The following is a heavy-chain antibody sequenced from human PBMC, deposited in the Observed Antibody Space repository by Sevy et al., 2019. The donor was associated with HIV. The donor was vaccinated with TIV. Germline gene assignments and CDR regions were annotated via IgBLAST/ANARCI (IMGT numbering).Heavy chain of an antibody. V-gene: IGHV4-4*07. Sequence: SETLSLTCTVSGGSISSYYWSWIRQPAGKGLEWIGRIYTSGSTNYNPSLKSRVTMSVDTSKNQFSLKLGSVTAADTAVYYCAREGGIGYGSGSYPYDAFDIWGQGTMVTVSS. CDR1: GGSISSYY. J-gene: IGHJ3*02. CDR3: AREGGIGYGSGSYPYDAFDI. CDR2: IYTSGST. D-gene: IGHD3-10*01.